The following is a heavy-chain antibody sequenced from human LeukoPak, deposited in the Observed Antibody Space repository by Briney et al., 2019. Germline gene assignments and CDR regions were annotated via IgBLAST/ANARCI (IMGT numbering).Heavy chain of an antibody. D-gene: IGHD6-13*01. CDR1: GFTFSSYS. CDR2: ISGSSSYI. Sequence: GGSLRLSCAASGFTFSSYSMNWVRQAPGKGLEWVSSISGSSSYIYYADSVKGRFTISRDNAKNSLYLQMNSLRAEDTAVYYCAREVGDSSSWFRHYDYWGQGTLVTVSS. V-gene: IGHV3-21*01. J-gene: IGHJ4*02. CDR3: AREVGDSSSWFRHYDY.